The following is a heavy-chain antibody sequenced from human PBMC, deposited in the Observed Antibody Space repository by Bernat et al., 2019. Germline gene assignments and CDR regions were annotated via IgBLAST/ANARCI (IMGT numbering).Heavy chain of an antibody. CDR3: GRGGVAGTSFDY. V-gene: IGHV3-30-3*01. Sequence: QVQLVESGGGVVQPGRSLGLSCAASGFTFSSYAMHWVRQAPGKGLEWVAAISFDGSNKRYTDYVKGRFIISRDNSQNTLYLQVNSLRAEDTAVYYCGRGGVAGTSFDYWGQGTLVTVSS. CDR2: ISFDGSNK. J-gene: IGHJ4*02. CDR1: GFTFSSYA. D-gene: IGHD6-19*01.